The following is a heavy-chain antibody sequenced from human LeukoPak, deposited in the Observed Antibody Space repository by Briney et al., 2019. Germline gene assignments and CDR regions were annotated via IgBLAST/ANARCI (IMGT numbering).Heavy chain of an antibody. CDR2: IYDSGST. Sequence: SETLSLTCTVSGGSVSSGSYYWSWVWQPPGKGLEWIGYIYDSGSTNYNPSLKSRVIISVDTSQTQFSLKLSSVTAADTAVYYCARVGGTNYYYYGMDVWGQGTTVTVSS. D-gene: IGHD1-1*01. CDR1: GGSVSSGSYY. CDR3: ARVGGTNYYYYGMDV. J-gene: IGHJ6*02. V-gene: IGHV4-61*01.